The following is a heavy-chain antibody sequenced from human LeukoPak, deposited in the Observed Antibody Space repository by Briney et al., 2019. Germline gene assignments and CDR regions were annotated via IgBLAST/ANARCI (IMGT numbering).Heavy chain of an antibody. J-gene: IGHJ3*02. D-gene: IGHD5-24*01. CDR2: IYTSGST. CDR1: GGSISSYY. V-gene: IGHV4-4*07. CDR3: ARSMATNGLGAFDI. Sequence: PSETLSLTCTVSGGSISSYYWSWIRQPAGKGLVWIGRIYTSGSTNYNPSLKSRVTMSVDTSKNQFSLKLSSVTAAGTAVYYCARSMATNGLGAFDIWGQGTMVTVSS.